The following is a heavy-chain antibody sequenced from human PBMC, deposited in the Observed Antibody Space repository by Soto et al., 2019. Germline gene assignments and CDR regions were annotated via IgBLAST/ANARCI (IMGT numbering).Heavy chain of an antibody. CDR1: GGTLSTYA. CDR2: TSPLFGPA. J-gene: IGHJ4*02. Sequence: QVQLEQSGAEVKKPGSSLRVSCKASGGTLSTYAINWLRQAPGQGLEWMGGTSPLFGPANYAEKFQGRVTITADEPTSTVHMELSSLRSDDTAVYYCARGGGFYRSSSYFDYWGQGALVTVSS. CDR3: ARGGGFYRSSSYFDY. V-gene: IGHV1-69*12. D-gene: IGHD6-6*01.